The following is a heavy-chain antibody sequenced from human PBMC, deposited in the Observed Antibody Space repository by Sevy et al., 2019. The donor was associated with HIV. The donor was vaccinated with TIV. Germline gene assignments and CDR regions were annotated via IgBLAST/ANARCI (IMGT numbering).Heavy chain of an antibody. Sequence: SETSLTCTVSGGSITSLYWNWIRQPPGKGLEWIANIYDNGHINYNPSLKRRVTLSLDTSKNQFSLRLSSVTAADTAMYYCAGENAWGSGYSWGQGTLVTVSS. J-gene: IGHJ4*02. D-gene: IGHD6-19*01. CDR1: GGSITSLY. CDR3: AGENAWGSGYS. CDR2: IYDNGHI. V-gene: IGHV4-59*08.